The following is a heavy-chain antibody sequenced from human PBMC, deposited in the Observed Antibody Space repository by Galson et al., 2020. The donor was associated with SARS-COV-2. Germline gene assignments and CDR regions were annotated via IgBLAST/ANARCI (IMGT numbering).Heavy chain of an antibody. CDR1: GFTFSSYG. CDR2: IWYDGSNK. Sequence: GGSLRLSCAASGFTFSSYGMHWVRQAPGKGLEWVAVIWYDGSNKYYADSVKGRFTISRDNSKNTLYLQMNSLRAEDTAVYYCARDHAVCVFDWSGGYWGQGTLVTVSS. CDR3: ARDHAVCVFDWSGGY. D-gene: IGHD3-9*01. V-gene: IGHV3-33*01. J-gene: IGHJ4*02.